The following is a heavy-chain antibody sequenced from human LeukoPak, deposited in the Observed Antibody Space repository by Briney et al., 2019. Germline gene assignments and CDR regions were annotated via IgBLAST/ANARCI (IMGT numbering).Heavy chain of an antibody. CDR1: GGSISSSSYY. CDR2: INHSGST. J-gene: IGHJ6*03. CDR3: ARTKWGYCSSTSCYVGYYYYYYMDV. D-gene: IGHD2-2*01. V-gene: IGHV4-39*07. Sequence: SETLSLTCTVSGGSISSSSYYWGWIRQPPGKGLEWIGEINHSGSTNYNPSLKSRVTISVDTSKNQFSLKLSSVTAADTAVYYCARTKWGYCSSTSCYVGYYYYYYMDVWGKGTTVTVSS.